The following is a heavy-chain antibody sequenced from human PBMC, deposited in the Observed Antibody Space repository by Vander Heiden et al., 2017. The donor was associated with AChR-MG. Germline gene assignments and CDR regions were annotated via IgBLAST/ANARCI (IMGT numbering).Heavy chain of an antibody. CDR2: IKQDGSEK. J-gene: IGHJ5*02. Sequence: EVQLVESGGGLVQPGGSLRLSCAASGFTFSSYWMSWVRQAPGKGLEWVANIKQDGSEKYYVDSVKGRFTISRDNAKNSLYLQMNSLRAEDTAVYYCARDIVVVPAATRRLNWFDPWGQGTLVTVSS. CDR3: ARDIVVVPAATRRLNWFDP. D-gene: IGHD2-2*01. CDR1: GFTFSSYW. V-gene: IGHV3-7*01.